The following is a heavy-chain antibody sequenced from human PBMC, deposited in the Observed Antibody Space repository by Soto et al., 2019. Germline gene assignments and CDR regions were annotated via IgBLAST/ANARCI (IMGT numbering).Heavy chain of an antibody. CDR3: ARAECSSPDCLTAYYAYGLDV. CDR1: GFTFSNFE. Sequence: TVGSLRLSCAASGFTFSNFEMHWVRQAPGKGLEWVSYINTAGSTKYYAESVKGRFTISRDNARNSLFLQMNSLRAEDTAVYYCARAECSSPDCLTAYYAYGLDVWGQGSTVTVSS. D-gene: IGHD3-9*01. V-gene: IGHV3-48*03. CDR2: INTAGSTK. J-gene: IGHJ6*02.